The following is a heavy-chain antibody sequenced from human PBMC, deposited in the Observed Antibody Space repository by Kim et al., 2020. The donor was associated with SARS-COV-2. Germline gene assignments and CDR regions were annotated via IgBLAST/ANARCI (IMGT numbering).Heavy chain of an antibody. D-gene: IGHD6-19*01. J-gene: IGHJ3*02. CDR3: ARGQQWPPGVSDI. CDR2: IGQDGSER. CDR1: GFSFSTYW. V-gene: IGHV3-7*04. Sequence: GGSLRLSCTASGFSFSTYWMSWVRQAPGKGLEWVANIGQDGSERHYVDPVKGRFTISRDNTENSLYLQMTSLRDEDTGVYYCARGQQWPPGVSDIWGQG.